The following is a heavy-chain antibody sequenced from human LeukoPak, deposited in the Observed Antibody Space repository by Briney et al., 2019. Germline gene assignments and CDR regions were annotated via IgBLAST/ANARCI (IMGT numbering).Heavy chain of an antibody. CDR3: ARDRREYYDSSGYYWVNDY. J-gene: IGHJ4*02. V-gene: IGHV4-4*07. Sequence: SETLSLTCTVSGGSISSYYWSWIRQPAGKGLEWIGRIYTCGSTNYNPSLKSRVTMSVDTSKNQFSLKLSSVTAADTAVYYCARDRREYYDSSGYYWVNDYWGQGTLVTVSS. CDR1: GGSISSYY. D-gene: IGHD3-22*01. CDR2: IYTCGST.